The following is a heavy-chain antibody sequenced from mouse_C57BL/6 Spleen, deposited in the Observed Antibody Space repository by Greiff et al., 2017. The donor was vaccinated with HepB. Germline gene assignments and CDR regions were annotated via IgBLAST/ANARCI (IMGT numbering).Heavy chain of an antibody. CDR2: ISNGGGST. Sequence: EVKVEESGGGLVQPGGSLKLSCAASGFTFSDYYMYWVRQTPEKRLEWVAYISNGGGSTYYPDTVKGRFTISRDNAKNTLYLQMSRLKSEDTAMYYCARRGYSDYFDYWGQGTTLTVSS. CDR3: ARRGYSDYFDY. CDR1: GFTFSDYY. J-gene: IGHJ2*01. D-gene: IGHD2-12*01. V-gene: IGHV5-12*01.